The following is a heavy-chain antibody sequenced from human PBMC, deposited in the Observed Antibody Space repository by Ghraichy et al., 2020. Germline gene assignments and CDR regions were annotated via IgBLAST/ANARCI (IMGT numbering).Heavy chain of an antibody. J-gene: IGHJ3*01. D-gene: IGHD1-1*01. CDR1: GGSISSGGSY. CDR3: ARVLPTGNLGRGTFDV. V-gene: IGHV4-39*02. Sequence: SETLSLTCTVSGGSISSGGSYGGWIRQPPGGGLEWIGTIDYGGRVDSNSSLESRFTISLDTSEIHLSLRLTSVTAAATAVYYCARVLPTGNLGRGTFDVWGQGTMVTVSS. CDR2: IDYGGRV.